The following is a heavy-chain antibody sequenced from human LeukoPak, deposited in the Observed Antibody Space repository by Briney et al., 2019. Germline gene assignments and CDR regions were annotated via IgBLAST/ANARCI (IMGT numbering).Heavy chain of an antibody. V-gene: IGHV3-48*04. D-gene: IGHD3-22*01. CDR3: ARDLRAMIVAGGAFDI. Sequence: PGGSLRLSCAASGFTFSSYSMNWVRQAPGKGLEWVSYISSSSSTIYYADSVKGRFTISRDNAKNSLYLQMNSLRAEDTAVYYCARDLRAMIVAGGAFDIWGQGTMVTVSS. J-gene: IGHJ3*02. CDR1: GFTFSSYS. CDR2: ISSSSSTI.